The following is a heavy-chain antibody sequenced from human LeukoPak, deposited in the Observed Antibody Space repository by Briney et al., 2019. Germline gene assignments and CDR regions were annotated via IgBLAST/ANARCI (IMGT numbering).Heavy chain of an antibody. J-gene: IGHJ3*02. V-gene: IGHV1-58*01. CDR2: IVVGSGNT. CDR1: GFTFTTSA. Sequence: AASVTLSCNASGFTFTTSAVQWVRQARGQGLEWIGLIVVGSGNTDQAQKFQGRLTITRDISTSTAYMELSSLTSDDTAVYYCAAVPNANAWYWDDAFDIWGQGTMVTVSS. CDR3: AAVPNANAWYWDDAFDI. D-gene: IGHD2-8*02.